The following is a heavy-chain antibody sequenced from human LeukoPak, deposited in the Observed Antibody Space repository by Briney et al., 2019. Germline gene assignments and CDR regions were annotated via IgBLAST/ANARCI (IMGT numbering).Heavy chain of an antibody. CDR3: AREPDA. CDR1: GDSISGSNYH. V-gene: IGHV4-39*07. Sequence: SETLSLTCTVSGDSISGSNYHWGWIRQPPGMGLEWLGNVHRSGRAYYNESLRGRTTISVDTSKNQFSLRLASMATADTAVYYCAREPDAWGQGILVTVSS. J-gene: IGHJ5*02. CDR2: VHRSGRA.